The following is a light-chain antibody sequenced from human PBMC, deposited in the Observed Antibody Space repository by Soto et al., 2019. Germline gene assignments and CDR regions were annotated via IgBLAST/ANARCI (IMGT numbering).Light chain of an antibody. CDR3: SSYAGRNNYVV. CDR2: EVS. CDR1: SSDVGGYNY. V-gene: IGLV2-8*01. J-gene: IGLJ2*01. Sequence: QSALTQPPSASGSPGQSVTISCTGTSSDVGGYNYVSWYQQHPGKAPKLMIYEVSKRPSGVTDRVSGSKSGNTASLTVSGLQAEDEADYYCSSYAGRNNYVVFGGGTKLTVL.